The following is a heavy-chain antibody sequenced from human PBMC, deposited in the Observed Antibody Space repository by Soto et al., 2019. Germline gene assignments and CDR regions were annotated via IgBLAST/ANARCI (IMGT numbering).Heavy chain of an antibody. V-gene: IGHV3-33*01. Sequence: QVQLVESGGGVVQPGRSLRLSCTASGYVFSDHAIHWVRQAPGQGLEWVAVIWGDATKTYYADSVTGRFTISRDNSMNTAYLQVDSLRVEDTAVYYCVRGYYRYMDVWCEGTTVTVS. CDR3: VRGYYRYMDV. CDR2: IWGDATKT. CDR1: GYVFSDHA. J-gene: IGHJ6*03.